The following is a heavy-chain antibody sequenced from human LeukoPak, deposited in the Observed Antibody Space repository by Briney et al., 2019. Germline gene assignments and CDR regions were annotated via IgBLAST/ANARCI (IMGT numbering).Heavy chain of an antibody. J-gene: IGHJ3*02. V-gene: IGHV3-9*01. CDR3: AKSYCSGGSCYSVHDAFDI. CDR1: GFTFDDYA. Sequence: GRSLRLSCAASGFTFDDYAMHWVRHAPGKGLEWVSGISWNSGSIGYADSVKGRFTISRDNAKNSLYLQMNSLRAEDTALYYCAKSYCSGGSCYSVHDAFDIWGQGTMVTVSS. CDR2: ISWNSGSI. D-gene: IGHD2-15*01.